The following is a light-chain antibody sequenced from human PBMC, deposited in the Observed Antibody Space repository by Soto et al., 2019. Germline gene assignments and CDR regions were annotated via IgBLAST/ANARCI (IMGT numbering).Light chain of an antibody. J-gene: IGKJ2*01. CDR1: QSINY. Sequence: EIVLTQSPGTLSLSPGERATLSCRASQSINYLAWYQQKVGQAPRLLIYGASTRATGTPDRFSGSGSGTDFSLTISRLEPEDFAVYYCQHYGSPPTYTFGQGTKVDIK. V-gene: IGKV3-20*01. CDR2: GAS. CDR3: QHYGSPPTYT.